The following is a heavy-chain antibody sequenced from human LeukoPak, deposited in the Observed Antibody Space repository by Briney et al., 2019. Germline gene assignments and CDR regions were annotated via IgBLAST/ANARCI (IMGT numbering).Heavy chain of an antibody. CDR1: GGTFSSYA. D-gene: IGHD2-21*02. CDR2: IIPIFGTA. Sequence: ASVKVSCKASGGTFSSYAISWVRQAPGQGLEWMGGIIPIFGTANYAQKFQGRVTITADESTSTAYMELSSLRSEDTAVYYCAREWQEHIVVVTQGGMDVWGKGTTVTVSS. CDR3: AREWQEHIVVVTQGGMDV. J-gene: IGHJ6*03. V-gene: IGHV1-69*13.